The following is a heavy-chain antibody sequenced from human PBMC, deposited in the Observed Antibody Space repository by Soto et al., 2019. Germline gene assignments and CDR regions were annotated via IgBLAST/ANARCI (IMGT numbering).Heavy chain of an antibody. V-gene: IGHV3-74*01. Sequence: EEQLVESGGGLVQPGGSLRLSCAASGFTSSGYWMHWVRQGPGKGLVWVSRINGDGTTTNYADSVKGRFTISRDNAKNTLYLQMNSLRAEDMAVYYCAREFGSGYLPIDLWGCGTLVTVSS. CDR2: INGDGTTT. CDR1: GFTSSGYW. J-gene: IGHJ2*01. CDR3: AREFGSGYLPIDL. D-gene: IGHD3-22*01.